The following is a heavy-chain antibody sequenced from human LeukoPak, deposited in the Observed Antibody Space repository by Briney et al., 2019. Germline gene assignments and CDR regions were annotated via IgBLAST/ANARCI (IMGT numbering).Heavy chain of an antibody. V-gene: IGHV3-30-3*01. J-gene: IGHJ4*02. D-gene: IGHD6-13*01. CDR1: GFTFSSYA. CDR2: ISYDGSNK. CDR3: AREGIAAAGTGFDY. Sequence: GGSLRLSCAASGFTFSSYAMRWVRQAPGKGLEWVAVISYDGSNKYYADSVKGRFTISRDNSKNTLYLQMNSLRAEDTAVYYCAREGIAAAGTGFDYWGQGTLVTVSS.